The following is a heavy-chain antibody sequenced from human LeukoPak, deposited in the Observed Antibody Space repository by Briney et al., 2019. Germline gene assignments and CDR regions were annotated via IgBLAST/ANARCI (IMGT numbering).Heavy chain of an antibody. Sequence: GESLKISCKGSGYSFTSYWIGWVRQMPGKGLEWMGIVYPGDSDTRYSPSFQGQVTMSADKSITTAYLQWNSLRAEDTAVYYCASQRRNDVEVDYWGQGTLVTVSS. V-gene: IGHV5-51*01. CDR3: ASQRRNDVEVDY. D-gene: IGHD1-1*01. J-gene: IGHJ4*02. CDR1: GYSFTSYW. CDR2: VYPGDSDT.